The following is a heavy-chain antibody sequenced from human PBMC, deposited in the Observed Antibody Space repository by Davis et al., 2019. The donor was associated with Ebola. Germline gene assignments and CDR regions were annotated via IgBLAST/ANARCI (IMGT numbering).Heavy chain of an antibody. CDR3: GKDRYCSGGSCYENDY. Sequence: PGGSLRLSCAASGFTVSSNYMSWVRQAPGKGLEWVSGISSNGSYTHYADSVKGRFTISSDNSKNTLYLQMDSLRAEDTAVYYCGKDRYCSGGSCYENDYWGQGTLVTVSS. CDR2: ISSNGSYT. D-gene: IGHD2-15*01. V-gene: IGHV3-23*01. J-gene: IGHJ4*02. CDR1: GFTVSSNY.